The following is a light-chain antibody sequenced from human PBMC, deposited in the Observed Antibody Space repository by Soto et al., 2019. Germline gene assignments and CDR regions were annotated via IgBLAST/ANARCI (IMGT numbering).Light chain of an antibody. CDR2: DVS. Sequence: QSVLTQPASVSGSPGQSITISCTGTISDVGGYNYVSWYQQHPGKAPKLMIFDVSNRPSGVSNRFSGSKSGYTASLTISGLQAEDEADYYCSSYTSSSTYGFGTGTKLTVL. V-gene: IGLV2-14*03. J-gene: IGLJ1*01. CDR3: SSYTSSSTYG. CDR1: ISDVGGYNY.